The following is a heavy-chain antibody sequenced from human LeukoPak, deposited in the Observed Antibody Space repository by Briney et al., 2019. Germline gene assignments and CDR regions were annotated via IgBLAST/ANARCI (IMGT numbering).Heavy chain of an antibody. V-gene: IGHV4-4*09. CDR2: IYTSGST. CDR1: GGSISSYY. CDR3: ARAYSGSYYGGAEYFQH. J-gene: IGHJ1*01. D-gene: IGHD1-26*01. Sequence: ASETLSLTCTVSGGSISSYYWSWIRQPPGKGLEWIGYIYTSGSTNYNPSLKSRVTISVDTSKNQFSLKLSSVTAADTAVYYCARAYSGSYYGGAEYFQHWGQGTLVTVSS.